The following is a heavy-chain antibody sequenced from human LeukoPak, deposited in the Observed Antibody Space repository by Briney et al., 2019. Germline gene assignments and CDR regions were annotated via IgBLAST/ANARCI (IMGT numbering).Heavy chain of an antibody. CDR1: DYTFTSYG. V-gene: IGHV1-18*01. D-gene: IGHD3-16*01. J-gene: IGHJ4*02. CDR2: ISAYNGNT. CDR3: ARVVLGGYITNPFDY. Sequence: ASVKVSCKASDYTFTSYGISWVRQAPGQGLEWMGWISAYNGNTNYAQKLQGRVTMTTDTSTSTAYMELRSLRSDDTAVYYCARVVLGGYITNPFDYWGQGTLVTVSS.